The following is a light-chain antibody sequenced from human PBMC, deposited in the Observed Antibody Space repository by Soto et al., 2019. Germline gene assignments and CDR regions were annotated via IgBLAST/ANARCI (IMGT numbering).Light chain of an antibody. V-gene: IGLV8-61*01. J-gene: IGLJ3*02. CDR2: STN. CDR3: DLYMGSGIWV. Sequence: QAVVTQEPSFSVSPGGTVTLTCGLSSGSVSTTYYPSWYQQTPGQTPRTLVYSTNTRSSGVPDRFSGSILGNKAALTITGAQADDESNYYCDLYMGSGIWVFGGGTKLTVL. CDR1: SGSVSTTYY.